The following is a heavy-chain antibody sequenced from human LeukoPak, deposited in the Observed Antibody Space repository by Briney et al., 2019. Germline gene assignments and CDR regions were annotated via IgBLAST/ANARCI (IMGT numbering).Heavy chain of an antibody. CDR1: GGSMRGYY. Sequence: SETLSLTCTVSGGSMRGYYWSWIRQPPGKGLEWIGYVFYSGSTNYNPSLKSRVTISVDTSKNQFSLKLTSVTAADTAVCYCARQRTAADYYYYYYMDVWGKGTTVTVSS. V-gene: IGHV4-59*08. CDR2: VFYSGST. J-gene: IGHJ6*03. CDR3: ARQRTAADYYYYYYMDV. D-gene: IGHD6-13*01.